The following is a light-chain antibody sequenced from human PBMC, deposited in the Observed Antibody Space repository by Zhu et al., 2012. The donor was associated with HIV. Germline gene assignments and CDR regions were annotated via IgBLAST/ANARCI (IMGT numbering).Light chain of an antibody. V-gene: IGKV3-15*01. J-gene: IGKJ1*01. CDR2: DTS. Sequence: EILMTQSPATLSVSLGERATLFCRASQSIASNLAWYQQKPGQAPRLLIFDTSTRATGIPARFSGSGSGTEFSLTISTMQSEDFATYYCQLYNNWPLFGQGTKVEIK. CDR1: QSIASN. CDR3: QLYNNWPL.